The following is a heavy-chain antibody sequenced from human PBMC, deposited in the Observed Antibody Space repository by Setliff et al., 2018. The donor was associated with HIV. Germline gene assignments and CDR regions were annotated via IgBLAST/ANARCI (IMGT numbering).Heavy chain of an antibody. D-gene: IGHD5-18*01. V-gene: IGHV3-9*01. CDR1: GFTFGDYA. CDR3: AEVDTAMVRNLWYFDL. CDR2: ISWNSVSI. Sequence: PGGSLRLSCAASGFTFGDYAMHWVRQAPGKGLEWVSGISWNSVSIGYADSMKGRFTISRDNAKNSLYLQMNSLRAEDTALYYCAEVDTAMVRNLWYFDLWGRGTLVTVSS. J-gene: IGHJ2*01.